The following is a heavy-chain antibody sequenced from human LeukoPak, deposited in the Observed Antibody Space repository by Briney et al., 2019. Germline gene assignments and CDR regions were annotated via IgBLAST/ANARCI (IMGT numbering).Heavy chain of an antibody. D-gene: IGHD3-10*01. V-gene: IGHV1-2*02. Sequence: GASVKVSCKASGYTFTGFHMHWVRQAPGQGLEWMGWINPNSGGTNYAQKFQGRVTMTRDTSISTAYMELSRLRSDDTAVYYCARQTYYYGSGSYDPWGQGTLVIVSS. J-gene: IGHJ5*02. CDR3: ARQTYYYGSGSYDP. CDR2: INPNSGGT. CDR1: GYTFTGFH.